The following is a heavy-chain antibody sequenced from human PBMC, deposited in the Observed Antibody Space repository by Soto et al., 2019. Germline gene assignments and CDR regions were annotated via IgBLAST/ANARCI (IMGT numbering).Heavy chain of an antibody. D-gene: IGHD3-9*01. CDR2: IYYSGST. J-gene: IGHJ4*02. CDR3: ASYLRYFVGFDY. Sequence: SETLSLTCTVSGGSISRSSYYWGWIRQPPGKGLEWIGSIYYSGSTYYNPSLKSRVTISVDTSKNQFSLKLSSVTAADTAVYYCASYLRYFVGFDYWGQGTLVTVSS. CDR1: GGSISRSSYY. V-gene: IGHV4-39*01.